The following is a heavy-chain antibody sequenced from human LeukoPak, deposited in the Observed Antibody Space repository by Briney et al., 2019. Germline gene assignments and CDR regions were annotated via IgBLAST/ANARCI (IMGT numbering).Heavy chain of an antibody. CDR1: GFTFSSYN. CDR3: TRGIGY. D-gene: IGHD1-26*01. V-gene: IGHV3-74*01. CDR2: INSAGSTI. Sequence: GGSLRLSCAASGFTFSSYNMNWVRQTPGKGLVWVSRINSAGSTITYADFVQGRFTISRDNAKNTLYLQMNSLRAEDTAIYYCTRGIGYWGQGTLVTVSS. J-gene: IGHJ4*02.